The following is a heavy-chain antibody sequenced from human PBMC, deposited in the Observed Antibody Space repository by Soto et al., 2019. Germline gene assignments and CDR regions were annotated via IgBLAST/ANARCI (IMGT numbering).Heavy chain of an antibody. J-gene: IGHJ4*02. CDR3: ARFFKYDYIWGSYRYYFDY. V-gene: IGHV4-34*01. CDR1: GGSFSGYY. D-gene: IGHD3-16*02. Sequence: SETLSLTCAVYGGSFSGYYWSWIRQPPGKGLEWIGEINHSGSTNYNPSLKSRVTISVDTSKSQFSLKLSSVTAADTAVYYCARFFKYDYIWGSYRYYFDYWGQGTLVTVSS. CDR2: INHSGST.